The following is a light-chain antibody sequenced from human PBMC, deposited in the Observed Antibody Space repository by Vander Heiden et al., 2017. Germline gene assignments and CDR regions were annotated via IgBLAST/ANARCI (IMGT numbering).Light chain of an antibody. Sequence: DIHMTQYPSTLSASAGDRVIISCRASQSIDSWLAWYQQKPGTAPKLLIYKASTLESGVPSRFSGSGSGTEFTLTISSLQSDDFASYYCQQYYYYSWTFGQGTKVEIK. CDR2: KAS. CDR1: QSIDSW. CDR3: QQYYYYSWT. V-gene: IGKV1-5*03. J-gene: IGKJ1*01.